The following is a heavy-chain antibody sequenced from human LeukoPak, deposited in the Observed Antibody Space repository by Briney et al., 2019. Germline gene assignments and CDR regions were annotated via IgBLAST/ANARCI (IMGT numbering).Heavy chain of an antibody. CDR1: GGTFSSYA. V-gene: IGHV1-69*13. D-gene: IGHD1-26*01. CDR3: ARDSTPYIVGATDY. CDR2: IIPIFGTA. Sequence: GASVKVSCTASGGTFSSYAISWVRQAPGQGLEWMGGIIPIFGTANYAQKFQGRVTITADESTSTAYMELSSLRSEDTAVYYCARDSTPYIVGATDYWGQGTLVTVSS. J-gene: IGHJ4*02.